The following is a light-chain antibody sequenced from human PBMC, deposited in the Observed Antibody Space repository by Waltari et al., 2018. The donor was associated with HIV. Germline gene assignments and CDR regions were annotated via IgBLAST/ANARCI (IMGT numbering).Light chain of an antibody. CDR2: WAS. J-gene: IGKJ2*01. V-gene: IGKV4-1*01. Sequence: DIVMTQAPDSLAVSLGERATINCKSSQSVLYSSNNKNYLAWYQQKPGQPPKLLIFWASTRESGVTDRFSGSGSGTDFTLTISSLQAEDVAVYYCQQYYGSPYTFGQGTKLE. CDR1: QSVLYSSNNKNY. CDR3: QQYYGSPYT.